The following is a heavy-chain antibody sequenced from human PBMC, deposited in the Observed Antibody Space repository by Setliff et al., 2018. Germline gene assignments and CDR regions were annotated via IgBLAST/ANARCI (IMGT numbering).Heavy chain of an antibody. CDR1: GDSISRSTYY. CDR3: ARAPQYSNFWYALSWFDP. Sequence: KTSETLSLTCTLSGDSISRSTYYWGWIRQSPGKGLDWIGTVDRSGNTFYNPSLRSRVTISVDTSKNQISLKLTSVTAADTAVYYCARAPQYSNFWYALSWFDPWGQGTLVTVSS. D-gene: IGHD3-3*01. J-gene: IGHJ5*02. CDR2: VDRSGNT. V-gene: IGHV4-39*01.